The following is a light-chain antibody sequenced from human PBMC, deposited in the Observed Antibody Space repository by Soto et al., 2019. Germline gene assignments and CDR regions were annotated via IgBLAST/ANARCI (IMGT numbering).Light chain of an antibody. CDR3: QQCNRWPHT. CDR2: GAS. V-gene: IGKV3-15*01. J-gene: IGKJ2*01. Sequence: EIVMTQSPASLSVSPGERATLSCRASQSVSSNLAWYQQKPGQSPRLLIYGASTRATGVPARFSGSGSGTEFTLTISSLQSEDVAVYYCQQCNRWPHTFGQGTKLEIK. CDR1: QSVSSN.